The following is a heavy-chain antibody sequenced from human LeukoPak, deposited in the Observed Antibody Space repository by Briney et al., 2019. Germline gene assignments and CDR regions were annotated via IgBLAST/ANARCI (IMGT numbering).Heavy chain of an antibody. V-gene: IGHV4-4*07. CDR1: AGSLSSYY. CDR3: ARTPAWDYYFDY. CDR2: MYTSGST. J-gene: IGHJ4*02. D-gene: IGHD1-26*01. Sequence: SETLSLTCPVSAGSLSSYYWNWIRQPAGQGLEWIGRMYTSGSTAYNPSLKSRVTMSVDTSKNQFTLDLDSVTAAYTAVDYCARTPAWDYYFDYWGQGTLVTVSS.